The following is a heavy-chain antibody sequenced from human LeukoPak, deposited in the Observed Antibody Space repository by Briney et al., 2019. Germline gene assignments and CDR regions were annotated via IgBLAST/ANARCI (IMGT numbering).Heavy chain of an antibody. CDR1: GFTFDDYA. CDR2: ISWNSGSI. D-gene: IGHD1-26*01. J-gene: IGHJ4*02. V-gene: IGHV3-9*01. CDR3: AKDSGSQNTDFDY. Sequence: GRSLRLSCAASGFTFDDYAMHWVRQAPGKGLEWVSGISWNSGSIGYADSVKGRFTISRDSAKNSLYLQMNSLRAEDTALYYCAKDSGSQNTDFDYWGQGTLVTVSS.